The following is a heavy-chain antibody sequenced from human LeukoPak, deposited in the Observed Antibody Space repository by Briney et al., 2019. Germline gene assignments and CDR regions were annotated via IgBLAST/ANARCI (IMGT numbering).Heavy chain of an antibody. CDR1: GGTFSSYA. Sequence: GASVKVSCKASGGTFSSYAISWVRQAPGQGLEWMGGSIPIFGTANYAQKFQGRVTITADESTSTAYMELSSLRSEDTAVYYCARAPLWSGYSDYYYGMDVWGQGTTVTVSS. V-gene: IGHV1-69*13. J-gene: IGHJ6*02. CDR3: ARAPLWSGYSDYYYGMDV. D-gene: IGHD3-3*01. CDR2: SIPIFGTA.